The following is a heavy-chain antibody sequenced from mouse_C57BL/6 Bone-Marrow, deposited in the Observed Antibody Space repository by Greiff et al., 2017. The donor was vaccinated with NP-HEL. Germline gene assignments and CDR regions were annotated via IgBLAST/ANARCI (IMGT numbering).Heavy chain of an antibody. D-gene: IGHD1-1*01. Sequence: QVHVKQPGAELVRPGTSVKLSCKASGYTFTSYWMHWVKQRPGQGLEWIGVIDPSDSYTNYNQKFKGKATLTVDTSSSTAYMQLSILTSEDSAVYYCARAIYYYGSSWSFDYWGQGTTLTGSS. CDR2: IDPSDSYT. J-gene: IGHJ2*01. V-gene: IGHV1-59*01. CDR3: ARAIYYYGSSWSFDY. CDR1: GYTFTSYW.